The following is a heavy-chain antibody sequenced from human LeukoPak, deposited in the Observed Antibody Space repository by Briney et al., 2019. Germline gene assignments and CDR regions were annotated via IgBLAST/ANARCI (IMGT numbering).Heavy chain of an antibody. CDR3: ATYRQVLLPFES. D-gene: IGHD2-8*02. V-gene: IGHV3-23*01. Sequence: GGSLRLSCAASGFTFSTFAMIWVRQPPGKGLEWVSSIFPSGGEIHYADSVRGRFTISKDNSKSTLSLQMNSLRAEDTAIYYCATYRQVLLPFESWGQGTLVTVSS. CDR2: IFPSGGEI. CDR1: GFTFSTFA. J-gene: IGHJ4*02.